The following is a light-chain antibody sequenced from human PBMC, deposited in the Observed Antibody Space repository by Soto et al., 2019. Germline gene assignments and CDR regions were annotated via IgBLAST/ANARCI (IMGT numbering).Light chain of an antibody. CDR1: QSVSSN. CDR3: QQYNNWPIT. J-gene: IGKJ5*01. CDR2: GAS. V-gene: IGKV3-15*01. Sequence: EILLTQSPATLSVSPGERATLSPXASQSVSSNLAWYQQKHGQAPRXXIYGASTRATGIPARFSGSGSGTEFNLTISSLQSEDFAVYYCQQYNNWPITFGQGTRLEIK.